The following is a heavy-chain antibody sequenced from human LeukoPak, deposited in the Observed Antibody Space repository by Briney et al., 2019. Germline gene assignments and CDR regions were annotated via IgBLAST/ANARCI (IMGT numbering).Heavy chain of an antibody. CDR1: GGSISSYY. Sequence: PSETLSLTCTVSGGSISSYYWSWIRQPPGKGLEWIGYIYYSGSTNYNPSLKSRVTISVDTSKNQFSLKLSSVTAADTAVYYCAREYYYDSSGYYYRAGIDVWGQGTTVTVSS. CDR3: AREYYYDSSGYYYRAGIDV. V-gene: IGHV4-59*01. CDR2: IYYSGST. J-gene: IGHJ6*02. D-gene: IGHD3-22*01.